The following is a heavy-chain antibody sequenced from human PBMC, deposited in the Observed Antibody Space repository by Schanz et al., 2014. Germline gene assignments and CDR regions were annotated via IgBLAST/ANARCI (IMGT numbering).Heavy chain of an antibody. CDR2: IGGSGDST. D-gene: IGHD6-6*01. CDR1: GFTFSNHA. CDR3: ATSYSSSSYFYVMDV. J-gene: IGHJ6*02. Sequence: EVHLLESGGGLVQPGGSLRLSCAASGFTFSNHALSWVRQAPGKGLEWVSGIGGSGDSTHYADSVKGRFIISRDNAKNSLFLQMNSLRAEDTAIYYCATSYSSSSYFYVMDVWGQGTTVTVSS. V-gene: IGHV3-23*01.